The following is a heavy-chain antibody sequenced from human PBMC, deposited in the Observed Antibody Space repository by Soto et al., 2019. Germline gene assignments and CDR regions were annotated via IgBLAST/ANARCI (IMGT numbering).Heavy chain of an antibody. CDR3: ARGGSSSWFFDY. V-gene: IGHV4-39*07. CDR1: GDSISSSSYY. Sequence: SETLSLTCTVSGDSISSSSYYWGWIRQPPGKGLEWIGSIYYSGSTYYNPSLKSRVTISVDTSKNQFSLKLSSVTAADTAVYYCARGGSSSWFFDYWGQGTLVTVSS. D-gene: IGHD6-13*01. CDR2: IYYSGST. J-gene: IGHJ4*02.